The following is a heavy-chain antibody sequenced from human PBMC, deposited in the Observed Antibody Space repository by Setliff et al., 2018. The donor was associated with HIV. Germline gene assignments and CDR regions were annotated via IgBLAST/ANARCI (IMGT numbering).Heavy chain of an antibody. D-gene: IGHD3-22*01. CDR3: AKDMEYDTSVYYHWYFDL. J-gene: IGHJ2*01. V-gene: IGHV3-30*02. CDR1: GFTFSTYG. Sequence: GGSLRLSCAASGFTFSTYGMHWVRQAPGKGLEWVAFIRYDGSNKYYADSVKGRFTISRDNSKNTLHLQMNGLRAEDTALYYCAKDMEYDTSVYYHWYFDLWGRGALVTVSS. CDR2: IRYDGSNK.